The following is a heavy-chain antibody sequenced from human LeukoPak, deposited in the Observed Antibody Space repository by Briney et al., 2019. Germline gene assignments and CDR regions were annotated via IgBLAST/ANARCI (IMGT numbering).Heavy chain of an antibody. CDR3: ARSTWYDFWSGYYVDY. CDR2: ISGSGGST. D-gene: IGHD3-3*01. V-gene: IGHV3-23*01. CDR1: GFTFSSYA. Sequence: GGSLRLSCAASGFTFSSYAMSWVRQAPGKGLEWVSAISGSGGSTYYADSVKGRFTISRDNSKNTLYLQMNSLRAEDTAVYYCARSTWYDFWSGYYVDYWGQGTLVTVSS. J-gene: IGHJ4*02.